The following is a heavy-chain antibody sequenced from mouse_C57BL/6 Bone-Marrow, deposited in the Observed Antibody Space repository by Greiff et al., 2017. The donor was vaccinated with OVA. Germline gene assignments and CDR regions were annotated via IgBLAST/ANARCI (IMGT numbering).Heavy chain of an antibody. CDR3: ARVYYYGSSIYWYFDV. CDR1: GYSITSDY. J-gene: IGHJ1*03. CDR2: IIYSGST. Sequence: VQLQQSGPGLAKPSQTLSLTCSVTGYSITSDYWNWLRKFPGNKLEYMGYIIYSGSTYYNPSHKSRISITRDTSKNQYYLQLNSVTTEDTATYYCARVYYYGSSIYWYFDVWGTGTTVTVSS. D-gene: IGHD1-1*01. V-gene: IGHV3-8*01.